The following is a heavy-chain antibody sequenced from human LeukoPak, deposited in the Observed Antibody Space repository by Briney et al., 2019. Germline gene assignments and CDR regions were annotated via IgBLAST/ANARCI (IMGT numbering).Heavy chain of an antibody. V-gene: IGHV3-30*18. D-gene: IGHD3-22*01. Sequence: PGGSLRLSCVASGFTLSSYGMHWVRQAPGKGLEWVAVISYDGSNKYYADSVEGRFTISRDNSKNTLYLQMNSLRDEDTDIYYCVKKGVVVITIRYFQHWGQGTLVTVSS. CDR1: GFTLSSYG. J-gene: IGHJ1*01. CDR2: ISYDGSNK. CDR3: VKKGVVVITIRYFQH.